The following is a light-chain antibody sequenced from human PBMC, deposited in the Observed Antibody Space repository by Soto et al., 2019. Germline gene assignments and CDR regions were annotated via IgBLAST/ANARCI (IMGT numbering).Light chain of an antibody. Sequence: AIQMTQSPSSLSASVGDRVTITCRASRDIGNDLGWYQQKPGKAPKHLIFAASNLQSGVPSRFSGGGSGTEFTLNISSLQADDFAPYYCLQHFNFSWTFGQGTKVE. CDR3: LQHFNFSWT. V-gene: IGKV1-6*01. CDR1: RDIGND. CDR2: AAS. J-gene: IGKJ1*01.